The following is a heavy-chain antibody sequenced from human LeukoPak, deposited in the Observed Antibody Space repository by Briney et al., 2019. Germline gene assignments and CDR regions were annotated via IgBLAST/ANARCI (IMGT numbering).Heavy chain of an antibody. J-gene: IGHJ3*02. V-gene: IGHV1-24*01. D-gene: IGHD1-26*01. CDR3: ATSGSYPGYAFDI. CDR2: FDPEDGET. Sequence: SSVKVSCKVSGYTLTELSMYWVQQAPGKGLEWIGGFDPEDGETIYAQKFQGRVTMTEDTSTDTAYMELSSLRSEDTAVYYCATSGSYPGYAFDIWGQGTMVTVSS. CDR1: GYTLTELS.